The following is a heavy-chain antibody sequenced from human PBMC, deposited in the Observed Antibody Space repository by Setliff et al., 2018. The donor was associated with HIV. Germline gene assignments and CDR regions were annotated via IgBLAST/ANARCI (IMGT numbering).Heavy chain of an antibody. CDR2: MSHDGSDK. CDR3: TPSHNSTDHCPDS. V-gene: IGHV3-30*03. J-gene: IGHJ5*01. Sequence: GGSLRLSCAVSGFTFNNYVVHWVRQAPGKGLELVAVMSHDGSDKYYADSVKGRFTISRDDFQSTLYLQINSLRPEDNAMYYCTPSHNSTDHCPDSWGQGTLVTVSS. CDR1: GFTFNNYV. D-gene: IGHD2-21*01.